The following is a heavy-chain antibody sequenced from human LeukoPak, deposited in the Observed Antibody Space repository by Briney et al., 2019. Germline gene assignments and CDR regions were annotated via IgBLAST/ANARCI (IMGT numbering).Heavy chain of an antibody. Sequence: ASVKVSCKASGYTFTSYYMHWVRQAPGQGLEWMGIINPSGGSTSYAQKFQGRVTMTRDMSTSTVYMELSSLRSDDTAVYYCARLYEYVGSSWYGSNWFDPWGQGTLVTVSS. D-gene: IGHD6-13*01. CDR1: GYTFTSYY. V-gene: IGHV1-46*01. J-gene: IGHJ5*02. CDR2: INPSGGST. CDR3: ARLYEYVGSSWYGSNWFDP.